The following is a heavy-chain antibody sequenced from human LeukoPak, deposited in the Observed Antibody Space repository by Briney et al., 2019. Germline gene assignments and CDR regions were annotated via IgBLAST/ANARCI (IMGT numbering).Heavy chain of an antibody. CDR2: IYHSGST. J-gene: IGHJ4*02. CDR1: GYSISSGYY. CDR3: ARDRYYYGSGSYSVGDY. D-gene: IGHD3-10*01. Sequence: SETLSLTCTVSGYSISSGYYWGWIRQPPGKGLEWIGSIYHSGSTYYNPSLKSRVTISVDTSKNQFSLKLSSVTAADTAVYYCARDRYYYGSGSYSVGDYWGQGTLVIVSS. V-gene: IGHV4-38-2*02.